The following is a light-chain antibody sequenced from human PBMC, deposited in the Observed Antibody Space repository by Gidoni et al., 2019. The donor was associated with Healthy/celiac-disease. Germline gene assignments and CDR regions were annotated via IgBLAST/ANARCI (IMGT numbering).Light chain of an antibody. V-gene: IGKV3-20*01. CDR3: QQYGSSPGT. Sequence: EIVLTQSPGTLSLSPGERATLPCMASPSVSSSYLAWYPQKPGQAPRLLIYGASRRATGIPDRFSGSGSGTDFTLTIRRLEPEDFAVYYCQQYGSSPGTFGQXTKVEIK. J-gene: IGKJ1*01. CDR2: GAS. CDR1: PSVSSSY.